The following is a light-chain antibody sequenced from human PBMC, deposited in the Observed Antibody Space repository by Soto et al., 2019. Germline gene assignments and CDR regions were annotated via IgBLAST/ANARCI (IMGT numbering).Light chain of an antibody. Sequence: DIQLTQSPSFLSASVGDRVTITCRASQGISNYLAWYQQKPGNAPKLLIYGTSTLQSEVPSWFSGSGSGTEFSLTISSLQPEDFATYFCQQLKTYPLAFGGGTRVEIK. CDR2: GTS. V-gene: IGKV1-9*01. J-gene: IGKJ4*01. CDR1: QGISNY. CDR3: QQLKTYPLA.